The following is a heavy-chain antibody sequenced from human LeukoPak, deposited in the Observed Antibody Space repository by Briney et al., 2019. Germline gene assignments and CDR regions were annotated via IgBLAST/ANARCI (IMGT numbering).Heavy chain of an antibody. Sequence: EGSLRLSSAASGFTFTNAWMSWVRQAPGKGLEWVGRIISKTDGGTTDYAAPVKGRFTISRDDSKNTLYLHMNSLKTEDTAVYFCTRSDAFDIWGQGTMVTVS. J-gene: IGHJ3*02. V-gene: IGHV3-15*01. CDR1: GFTFTNAW. D-gene: IGHD5-24*01. CDR3: TRSDAFDI. CDR2: IISKTDGGTT.